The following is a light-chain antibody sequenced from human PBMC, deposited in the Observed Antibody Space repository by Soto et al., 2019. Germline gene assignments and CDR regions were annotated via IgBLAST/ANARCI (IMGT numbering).Light chain of an antibody. CDR3: AAWDDSLNGLYV. CDR2: SNN. Sequence: QSALTQPPSASGTPGQRATISCSGRSSNIGSNTVNWYQQLPGTAPKLLIYSNNQRPSGVPDRFSGSKSGTSASLAISGLQSEDEADYYCAAWDDSLNGLYVFGTGTKVTVL. CDR1: SSNIGSNT. J-gene: IGLJ1*01. V-gene: IGLV1-44*01.